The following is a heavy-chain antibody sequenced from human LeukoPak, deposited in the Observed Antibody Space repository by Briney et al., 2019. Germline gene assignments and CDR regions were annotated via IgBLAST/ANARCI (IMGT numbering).Heavy chain of an antibody. CDR3: ARGPVIVEMATIGEYFQH. J-gene: IGHJ1*01. Sequence: VASVKVSCKASGYTFTSYYMHWVRQAPGQGLEWMGIINPSGGSTSYAQKFQGRVTMTRDTSTSTVYMELSSLRSEDTAVYYCARGPVIVEMATIGEYFQHWGQGTLVTVSS. CDR1: GYTFTSYY. D-gene: IGHD5-24*01. CDR2: INPSGGST. V-gene: IGHV1-46*01.